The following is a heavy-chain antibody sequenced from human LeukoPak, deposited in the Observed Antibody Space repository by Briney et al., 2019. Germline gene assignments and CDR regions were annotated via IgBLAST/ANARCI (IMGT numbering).Heavy chain of an antibody. Sequence: ASGPTLVKPTQTLTLTCTFSGFPLTTSGVGVGWIRQPPGKALEWLALINWDDQKVYSPSLQSRLSITKDTSKNQVVLTMTNVDPVDTATYYCAHRRDSSGYQYRYWFAPWGQGTLVTVSS. V-gene: IGHV2-5*02. CDR2: INWDDQK. CDR1: GFPLTTSGVG. J-gene: IGHJ5*02. CDR3: AHRRDSSGYQYRYWFAP. D-gene: IGHD3-22*01.